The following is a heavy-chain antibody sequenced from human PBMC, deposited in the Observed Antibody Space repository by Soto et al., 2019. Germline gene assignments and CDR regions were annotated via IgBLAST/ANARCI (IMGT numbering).Heavy chain of an antibody. CDR1: GFTFSSYG. D-gene: IGHD2-2*01. Sequence: GGSLRLSCAASGFTFSSYGMHRVRQAPGKGLEWVAVIWYDGSNKYYADSVKGRFTISRDNSKNTLYLQMNSLRAEDTAVYYCARAPTYCSSTSCYSHPPYYFDSWGQGTLVTVSS. J-gene: IGHJ4*02. V-gene: IGHV3-33*01. CDR2: IWYDGSNK. CDR3: ARAPTYCSSTSCYSHPPYYFDS.